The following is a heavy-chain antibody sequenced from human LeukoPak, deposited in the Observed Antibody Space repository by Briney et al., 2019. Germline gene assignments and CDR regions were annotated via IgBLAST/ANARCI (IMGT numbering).Heavy chain of an antibody. V-gene: IGHV3-53*05. CDR1: GFVVSSNY. J-gene: IGHJ4*02. CDR3: ARDETIFGVVIPSDY. D-gene: IGHD3-3*01. CDR2: IYTDGTT. Sequence: GGSLRLSCAASGFVVSSNYMSWVRQAPGKGLEWVSVIYTDGTTYYADSVKGRFTISRDNSKNTLYLQMNSLRAEDTAVYYCARDETIFGVVIPSDYWGQGTLVTVSS.